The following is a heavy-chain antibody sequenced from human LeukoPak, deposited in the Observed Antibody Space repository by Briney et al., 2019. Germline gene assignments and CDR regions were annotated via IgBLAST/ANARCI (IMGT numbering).Heavy chain of an antibody. V-gene: IGHV6-1*01. J-gene: IGHJ5*02. CDR3: ARGVRPNWNEGYNWFDP. D-gene: IGHD1-1*01. CDR2: TYYRSKWCN. Sequence: SQTLSLTCAISGDSVSSNSAAWNWIRQSPSRGLEWLGRTYYRSKWCNDYAVSVKSRITINPDTSKNQFSLQLNSVTPEDTAVYYCARGVRPNWNEGYNWFDPWGQGTLVTVSS. CDR1: GDSVSSNSAA.